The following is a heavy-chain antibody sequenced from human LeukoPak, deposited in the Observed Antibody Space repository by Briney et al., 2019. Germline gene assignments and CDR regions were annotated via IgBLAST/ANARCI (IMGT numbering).Heavy chain of an antibody. V-gene: IGHV1-2*06. Sequence: ASVKVSCKTSGYVFAGYYIHWVRQAPGQGLEWMGRINPHSGSTDYAQKLQGRVTLNRDTSISTAYMDLNRLTSDDTAVYFCARWDTPMVLSPFYFDYWGQGTLVTVSS. CDR3: ARWDTPMVLSPFYFDY. CDR2: INPHSGST. D-gene: IGHD5-18*01. J-gene: IGHJ4*02. CDR1: GYVFAGYY.